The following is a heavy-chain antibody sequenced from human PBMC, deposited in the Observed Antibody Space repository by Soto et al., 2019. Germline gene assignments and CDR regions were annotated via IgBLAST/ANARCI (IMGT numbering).Heavy chain of an antibody. D-gene: IGHD5-18*01. CDR2: ISAYNGNT. CDR1: GYTFTSYG. J-gene: IGHJ6*02. V-gene: IGHV1-18*01. Sequence: GASVKVSCKASGYTFTSYGISWMRQAPGQGLEWMGWISAYNGNTNYAQKLQGRVTMTTDTSTSTAYMELRSLRSDDTAVYYCARARLVIQLWLQADMDVWGQGTTVTVSS. CDR3: ARARLVIQLWLQADMDV.